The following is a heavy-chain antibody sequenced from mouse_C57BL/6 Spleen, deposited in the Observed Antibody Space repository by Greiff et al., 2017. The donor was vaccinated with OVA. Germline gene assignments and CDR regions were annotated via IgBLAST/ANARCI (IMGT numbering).Heavy chain of an antibody. CDR3: ARENWDRYFDV. CDR2: ISNGGGST. CDR1: GFTFSDYY. J-gene: IGHJ1*03. D-gene: IGHD4-1*01. V-gene: IGHV5-12*01. Sequence: EVHLVESGGGLVQPGGSLKLSCAASGFTFSDYYMYWVRQTPEKRLEWVAYISNGGGSTYYPDTVKGRFTISRDNAKNTLYLQMSRLKSEDTAMYYCARENWDRYFDVWGTGTTVTVSS.